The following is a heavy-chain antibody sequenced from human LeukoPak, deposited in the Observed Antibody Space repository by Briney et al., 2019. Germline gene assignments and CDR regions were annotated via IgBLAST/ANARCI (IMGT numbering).Heavy chain of an antibody. J-gene: IGHJ6*02. CDR2: INGDGRNI. CDR1: GFTFSSHW. V-gene: IGHV3-74*01. CDR3: TRDLMDYDVSTGLHHYYMDV. D-gene: IGHD3-9*01. Sequence: GGSLRLSCVASGFTFSSHWMHWVRQDPRKGLVWVSRINGDGRNINYADSVRGRYTISRDNAKNTLYLQMNTLRVEDTAVYYCTRDLMDYDVSTGLHHYYMDVWGQGTTVTASS.